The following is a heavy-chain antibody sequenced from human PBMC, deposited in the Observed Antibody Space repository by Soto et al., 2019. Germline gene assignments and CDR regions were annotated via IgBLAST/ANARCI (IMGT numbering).Heavy chain of an antibody. CDR2: IWYDGSNK. J-gene: IGHJ6*02. Sequence: PGGSLRLSCAASGFTFSSFGMHWVRQAPGEGLEWVAGIWYDGSNKDYGDSVKGRCTISRDNSKNTVYLQMNSLRAEDTAVYYCTRVSSSYYYFNGMDVWGQGTTVTVSS. CDR3: TRVSSSYYYFNGMDV. D-gene: IGHD6-6*01. CDR1: GFTFSSFG. V-gene: IGHV3-33*01.